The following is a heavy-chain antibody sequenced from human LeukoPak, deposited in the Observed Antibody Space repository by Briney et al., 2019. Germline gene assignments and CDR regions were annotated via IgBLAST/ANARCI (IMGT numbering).Heavy chain of an antibody. CDR2: IIPIFGTA. V-gene: IGHV1-69*13. CDR1: GGTFSSYA. D-gene: IGHD3-22*01. CDR3: AGGYYYDSSGYYAEYFQH. Sequence: PVKVSCKASGGTFSSYAISWVRQAPGQGLEWMGGIIPIFGTANYAQKFQGRVTITADESTSTAYMELSSLRSEDTAVYYCAGGYYYDSSGYYAEYFQHWGQGTLVTVSS. J-gene: IGHJ1*01.